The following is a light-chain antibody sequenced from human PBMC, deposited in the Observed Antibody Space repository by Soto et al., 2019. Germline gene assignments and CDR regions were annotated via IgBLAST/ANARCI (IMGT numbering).Light chain of an antibody. CDR3: MHSINRLLT. J-gene: IGKJ4*01. V-gene: IGKV2D-29*01. CDR2: GVS. Sequence: DIVMTQTPPSLSVIPGQPASISCKSSQSLLHSNGETYLHWFLQKPGQPPQLLIYGVSNRFSGVPDTFSGSGSGTDFTMIISRVESEDGENYFFMHSINRLLTFGGGTKVEIK. CDR1: QSLLHSNGETY.